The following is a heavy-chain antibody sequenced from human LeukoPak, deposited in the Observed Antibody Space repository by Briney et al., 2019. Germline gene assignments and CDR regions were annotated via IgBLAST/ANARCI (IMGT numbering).Heavy chain of an antibody. J-gene: IGHJ6*04. CDR3: ARPPGRLLWFGEDGMDV. V-gene: IGHV3-48*03. CDR2: ISSSGSTI. D-gene: IGHD3-10*01. CDR1: GFTFSSYE. Sequence: GGSLRLSCAASGFTFSSYEMNWVRQAPGKGLEWVSYISSSGSTIYYADSVEGRFTISRDNAKNSLYLQMNSLRAEDTAVYYCARPPGRLLWFGEDGMDVWGKGTTVTVSS.